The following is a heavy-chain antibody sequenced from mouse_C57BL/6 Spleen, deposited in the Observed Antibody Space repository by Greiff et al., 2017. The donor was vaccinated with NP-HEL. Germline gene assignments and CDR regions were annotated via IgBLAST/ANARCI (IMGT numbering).Heavy chain of an antibody. CDR1: GYAFSSYW. V-gene: IGHV1-80*01. D-gene: IGHD4-1*01. CDR2: IYPGDGDT. CDR3: ARSTGTDYAMDY. Sequence: QVQLQQSGAELVKPGASVKISCKASGYAFSSYWMNWVKQRPGKGLEWIGQIYPGDGDTNYNGKFKGKATLTADKSSSTAYMQLSSLTSEDSAVYFCARSTGTDYAMDYWGQGTSVTVSS. J-gene: IGHJ4*01.